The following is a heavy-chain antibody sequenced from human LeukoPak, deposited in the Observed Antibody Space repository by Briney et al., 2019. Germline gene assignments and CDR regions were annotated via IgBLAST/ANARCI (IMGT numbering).Heavy chain of an antibody. V-gene: IGHV3-23*01. Sequence: GGSLRLSCAASGFTFSSYGMSWVRQAPGKGLEWVSGISGSGGNKHYADSVKGRFTISRDNSRNTLYVQMNSLRAEDTAVYYCAKDRSSLAREYFDYWGQGSLVTVSS. CDR1: GFTFSSYG. CDR2: ISGSGGNK. CDR3: AKDRSSLAREYFDY. J-gene: IGHJ4*02. D-gene: IGHD6-6*01.